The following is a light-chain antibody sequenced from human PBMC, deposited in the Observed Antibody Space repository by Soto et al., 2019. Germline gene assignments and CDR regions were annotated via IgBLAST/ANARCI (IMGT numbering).Light chain of an antibody. CDR2: GAS. J-gene: IGKJ1*01. V-gene: IGKV3-20*01. CDR3: QQYGSSPQT. Sequence: EIVLTQSPGTLSSSPGERATLSCRGSQSVSSSYLAWYQQKPGQAPRLLIYGASSRATGIPDRFSGSGSGTDFTLTISRLEPEDFAVYYCQQYGSSPQTFGQGTKVDIK. CDR1: QSVSSSY.